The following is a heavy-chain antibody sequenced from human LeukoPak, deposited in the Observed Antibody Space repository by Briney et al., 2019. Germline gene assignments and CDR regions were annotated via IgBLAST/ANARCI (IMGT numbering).Heavy chain of an antibody. CDR2: MNPNSGNT. CDR3: ATELQYSGSYYY. Sequence: ASVKVSCKASRYTFASYDINWVRQATGQGLEWMGWMNPNSGNTGYAQKFQGRVTMTRNTSISTAYMELSSLRSEDTAVYYCATELQYSGSYYYWGQGTLVTVSS. D-gene: IGHD1-26*01. J-gene: IGHJ4*02. CDR1: RYTFASYD. V-gene: IGHV1-8*01.